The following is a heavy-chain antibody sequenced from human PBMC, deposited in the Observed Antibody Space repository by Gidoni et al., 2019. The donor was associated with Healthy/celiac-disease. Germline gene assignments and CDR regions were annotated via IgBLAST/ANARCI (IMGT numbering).Heavy chain of an antibody. CDR3: ARHCLYGDFPPDRPFAVDY. V-gene: IGHV4-39*01. Sequence: QLQLQESGPGLVKPSETLSLTCTVSGGSISSSSYYWGWIRQPPGKGLEWIGSIYYSGSTYYNPSLKSRVTISVDTSKNQFSLKLSSVTAADTAVYYCARHCLYGDFPPDRPFAVDYWGQGTLVTVSS. CDR2: IYYSGST. D-gene: IGHD4-17*01. J-gene: IGHJ4*02. CDR1: GGSISSSSYY.